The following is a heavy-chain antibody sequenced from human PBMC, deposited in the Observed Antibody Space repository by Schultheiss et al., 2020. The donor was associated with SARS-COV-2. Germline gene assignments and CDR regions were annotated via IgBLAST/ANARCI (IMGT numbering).Heavy chain of an antibody. D-gene: IGHD3-22*01. CDR1: GGSFSGYY. Sequence: SETLSLTCAVYGGSFSGYYWSWIRQPPGKGLEWIGEINHSGSTNYNPSLKSRVTISVDTSKNQFSLKLSSVTAADTAVYYCARIDYYDSSGYVVSGYMDVWGQGTTVTVSS. V-gene: IGHV4-34*01. CDR3: ARIDYYDSSGYVVSGYMDV. CDR2: INHSGST. J-gene: IGHJ6*02.